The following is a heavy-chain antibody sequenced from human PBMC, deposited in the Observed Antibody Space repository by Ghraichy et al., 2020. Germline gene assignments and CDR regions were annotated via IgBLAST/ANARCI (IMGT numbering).Heavy chain of an antibody. J-gene: IGHJ5*02. D-gene: IGHD1-1*01. CDR2: IGGFGGST. Sequence: GGSLRLSCAASGFTFSSYALSWVRQAPGKGLEWVSGIGGFGGSTYYAESVKGRFTISRDNSKNTLYLQMNSLRAEDTAVYYCAKDGGNEFPFNWFDPWGQGTPVTVSS. CDR1: GFTFSSYA. V-gene: IGHV3-23*01. CDR3: AKDGGNEFPFNWFDP.